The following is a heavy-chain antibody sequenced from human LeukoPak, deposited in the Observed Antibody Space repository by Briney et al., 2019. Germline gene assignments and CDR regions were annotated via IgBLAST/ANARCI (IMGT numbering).Heavy chain of an antibody. Sequence: GGSLRLSCAASGFTFSSYGMHWVRQAPGKGLEWVAVISYDGSNKYYADSVKGRFTISRDNSKNTLYLQMNSLRAEDTAVYYCAKDLLLEGDGCFGDWGQGTLVTVSS. CDR1: GFTFSSYG. D-gene: IGHD3-10*01. CDR3: AKDLLLEGDGCFGD. CDR2: ISYDGSNK. J-gene: IGHJ4*02. V-gene: IGHV3-30*18.